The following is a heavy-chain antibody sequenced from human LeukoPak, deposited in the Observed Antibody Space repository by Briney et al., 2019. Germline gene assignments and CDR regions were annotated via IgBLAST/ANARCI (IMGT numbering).Heavy chain of an antibody. J-gene: IGHJ4*02. Sequence: SETLSLTCTVSGGSISSALYHWGWIRQPPGKNLEWLGSVYYTGSTHNNPSLKSRVTISVDTSKNQFSLNLSSVTAADTAVYYCARGGGAYYYDSSGYYGDYWGQGTLVTVSS. CDR2: VYYTGST. CDR3: ARGGGAYYYDSSGYYGDY. V-gene: IGHV4-39*01. D-gene: IGHD3-22*01. CDR1: GGSISSALYH.